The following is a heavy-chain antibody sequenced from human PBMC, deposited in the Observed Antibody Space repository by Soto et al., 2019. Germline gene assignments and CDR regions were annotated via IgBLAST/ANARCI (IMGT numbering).Heavy chain of an antibody. CDR2: IIPILGIA. CDR3: ARGGGIYSRLWDY. J-gene: IGHJ4*02. CDR1: GGTFSSYT. V-gene: IGHV1-69*02. Sequence: QVQLVQSGAEVKKPGSSVKVSCKASGGTFSSYTISWVRQAPGQGLEWMGRIIPILGIANYAQKFQGRVKITADNSASTAYMELSSLRSEDTAVYYCARGGGIYSRLWDYWGQGTLVTVSS. D-gene: IGHD1-26*01.